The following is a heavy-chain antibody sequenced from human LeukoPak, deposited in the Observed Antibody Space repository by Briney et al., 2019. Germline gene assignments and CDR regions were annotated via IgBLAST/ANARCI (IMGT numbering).Heavy chain of an antibody. Sequence: PSQTLPLTCTVYGGTISSGDYYWSWIRPHPGKGPEWIGYIYYSGSTYYNPSLKSRITISVDTSKNQFSLKLSSVTAADTAVYYCARDSSYYYDSSGHIWGQGTMVTVSS. CDR2: IYYSGST. D-gene: IGHD3-22*01. CDR3: ARDSSYYYDSSGHI. J-gene: IGHJ3*02. CDR1: GGTISSGDYY. V-gene: IGHV4-31*03.